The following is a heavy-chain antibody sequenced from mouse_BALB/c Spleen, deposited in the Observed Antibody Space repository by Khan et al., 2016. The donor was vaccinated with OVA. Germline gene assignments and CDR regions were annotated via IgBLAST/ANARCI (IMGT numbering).Heavy chain of an antibody. Sequence: EVQLQESGPGLVKPSQSLSLTCTVTGYSITSDYAWNWIRQFPGNKLEWMGYISYSGSTSYNPSLKSRISITRDTSKNPFFLQLNSVTTEDTATXYCARGCSRDNCAMDFRGQGTAVTGSS. CDR3: ARGCSRDNCAMDF. V-gene: IGHV3-2*02. CDR2: ISYSGST. CDR1: GYSITSDYA. J-gene: IGHJ4*01.